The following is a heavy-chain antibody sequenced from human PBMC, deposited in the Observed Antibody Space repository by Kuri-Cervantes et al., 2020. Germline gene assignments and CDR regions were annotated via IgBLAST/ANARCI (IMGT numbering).Heavy chain of an antibody. J-gene: IGHJ2*01. V-gene: IGHV3-23*01. D-gene: IGHD3-22*01. CDR3: ARGEYYYDSSGPKGYFDL. CDR1: GFTFSSYE. Sequence: GESLKISCAASGFTFSSYEMNWVRQAPGKGLEWVSTISGSGDSTYYAESGKGRLTISRDNSKNTLYLQMNTLRAGDTAVYYCARGEYYYDSSGPKGYFDLWGRGTLVTVSS. CDR2: ISGSGDST.